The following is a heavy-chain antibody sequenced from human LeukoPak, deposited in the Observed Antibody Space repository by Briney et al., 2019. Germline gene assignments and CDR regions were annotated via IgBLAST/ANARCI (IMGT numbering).Heavy chain of an antibody. V-gene: IGHV3-21*01. CDR3: ARARGTEAIDY. D-gene: IGHD6-25*01. Sequence: GGSLRLSCAASGFTFRSYSMNWVRQAPGRGLEWVSAIDPSSTYIYYADSVKGRFTISRDNAENSLYLQMNSLRVEDTAVYYCARARGTEAIDYWGQGTLVTVSS. CDR1: GFTFRSYS. J-gene: IGHJ4*02. CDR2: IDPSSTYI.